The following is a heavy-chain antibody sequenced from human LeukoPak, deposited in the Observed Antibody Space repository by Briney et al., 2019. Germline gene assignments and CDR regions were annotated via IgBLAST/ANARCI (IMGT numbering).Heavy chain of an antibody. Sequence: PGGALRLSCAASGFPLSRYVMNWVGPAPRKGLEWVSEISGSGGSTYYADSVKGRFTISRDNSKNTVFLQMNSLRAEDTAIYYCARDEASWYFDPWGRGTLVTVSS. CDR3: ARDEASWYFDP. CDR1: GFPLSRYV. CDR2: ISGSGGST. J-gene: IGHJ2*01. V-gene: IGHV3-23*01.